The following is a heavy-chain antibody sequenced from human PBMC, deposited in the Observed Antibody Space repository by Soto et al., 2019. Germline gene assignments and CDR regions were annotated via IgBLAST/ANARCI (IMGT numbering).Heavy chain of an antibody. D-gene: IGHD1-1*01. CDR1: GGGSNSGRSS. V-gene: IGHV4-30-2*06. CDR2: IYHSGST. Sequence: NPYETLSRTCSVSGGGSNSGRSSWNWIRQSPGKGREWIAYIYHSGSTYYNPSLKSRITISVDRSANQFPLKLTSVTAADTAVYYCVRESTTSAPNWFDTWGPGILVTVSS. CDR3: VRESTTSAPNWFDT. J-gene: IGHJ5*02.